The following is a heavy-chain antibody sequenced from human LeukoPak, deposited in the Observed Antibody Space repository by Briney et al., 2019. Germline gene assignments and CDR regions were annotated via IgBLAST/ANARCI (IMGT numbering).Heavy chain of an antibody. J-gene: IGHJ6*02. CDR1: GFTFRNYV. Sequence: GGSLRLSCAASGFTFRNYVMSWVRQAPGKGLEWVSAISGSGGSTYYADSVKGRFTISRDNSKNTLYLQTNSLRAEDTAVYYCAKDSITIFGVVIINGMDVWGQGTTVTVSS. CDR2: ISGSGGST. CDR3: AKDSITIFGVVIINGMDV. V-gene: IGHV3-23*01. D-gene: IGHD3-3*01.